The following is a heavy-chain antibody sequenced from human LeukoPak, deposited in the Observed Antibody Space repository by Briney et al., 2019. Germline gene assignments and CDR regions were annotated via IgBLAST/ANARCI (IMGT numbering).Heavy chain of an antibody. CDR3: ARDLVRRDRTGWQPYDAFDI. V-gene: IGHV1-2*02. CDR2: INPNNGDT. J-gene: IGHJ3*02. D-gene: IGHD2-8*02. Sequence: ASVKVSCKASGYTFTGYYMHWVRQAPGQGPEWMGWINPNNGDTKFAQTFQGRVTMTRDTSINTAYMELSRLRSDDTAVYYCARDLVRRDRTGWQPYDAFDIWGQGTMVTVSS. CDR1: GYTFTGYY.